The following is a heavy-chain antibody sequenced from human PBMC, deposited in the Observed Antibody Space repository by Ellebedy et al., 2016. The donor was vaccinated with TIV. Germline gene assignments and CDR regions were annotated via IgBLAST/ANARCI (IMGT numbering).Heavy chain of an antibody. V-gene: IGHV3-30*02. CDR2: VWYDENIK. CDR3: AKDGRPFKLEPAAIDY. J-gene: IGHJ4*02. Sequence: GESLKISCAASGFTFSSYGMHWVRQAPGKGLEWVAVVWYDENIKRIADSVKGRFTISRDNSRNTLYLEMNSLSGEDTAVYYCAKDGRPFKLEPAAIDYWGQGTLVTVSS. D-gene: IGHD2-2*01. CDR1: GFTFSSYG.